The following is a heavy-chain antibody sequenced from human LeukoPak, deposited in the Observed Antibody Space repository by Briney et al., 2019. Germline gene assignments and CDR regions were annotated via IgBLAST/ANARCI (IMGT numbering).Heavy chain of an antibody. V-gene: IGHV3-33*01. Sequence: PGGSLRLSCAASGFTFNYYGMHWVRQAPGKGLEWVAIIWSDGNNKYYADSVKGRFTISRDNSRNTLYLQMNSLRADGTAIYYCARAGGYCSSASCHVYYFDNWGQGTLVTVSS. J-gene: IGHJ4*02. CDR1: GFTFNYYG. CDR2: IWSDGNNK. D-gene: IGHD2-2*01. CDR3: ARAGGYCSSASCHVYYFDN.